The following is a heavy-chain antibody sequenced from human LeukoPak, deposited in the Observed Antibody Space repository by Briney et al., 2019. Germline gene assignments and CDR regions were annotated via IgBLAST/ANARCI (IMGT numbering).Heavy chain of an antibody. D-gene: IGHD5/OR15-5a*01. J-gene: IGHJ3*02. Sequence: SDTLSLTCTVSGASMSSFYWSWIRQPPGKGLEWVGYIFHTGRTRYSPSLQGRLTMSIDTSKNQFSLKLSSVTAADTAVYYCAREQRGGIVSRAFDIWGQGTMVTVSS. V-gene: IGHV4-59*12. CDR1: GASMSSFY. CDR2: IFHTGRT. CDR3: AREQRGGIVSRAFDI.